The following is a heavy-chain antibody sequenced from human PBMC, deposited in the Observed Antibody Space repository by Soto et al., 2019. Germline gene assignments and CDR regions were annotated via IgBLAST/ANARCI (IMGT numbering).Heavy chain of an antibody. D-gene: IGHD2-8*01. Sequence: PGGSLRLSCAGSGFTFDDYCMHWVRQAPGKGLEWVSSISWNSGRIDYADSVKSRLPISRDNAKNSLYLQMNSLRPEDTALYYCAKGAGITVYTTQPFDSWGQGARVTVSS. J-gene: IGHJ4*02. CDR1: GFTFDDYC. CDR2: ISWNSGRI. V-gene: IGHV3-9*01. CDR3: AKGAGITVYTTQPFDS.